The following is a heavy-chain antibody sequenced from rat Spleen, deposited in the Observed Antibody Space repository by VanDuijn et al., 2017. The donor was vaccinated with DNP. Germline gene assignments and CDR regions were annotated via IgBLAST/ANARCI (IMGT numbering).Heavy chain of an antibody. CDR3: ARRRLPYWYFDF. CDR2: INTGSGAT. V-gene: IGHV1-43*01. D-gene: IGHD1-4*01. Sequence: QVQLRQSGAEPAKPGSSVKISCKASGYTFTTYYISWIKQTTGQDLEYIGYINTGSGATNYNEKFKGKATLTVDKSSSTAFIQLSSLTPDDSAVYYCARRRLPYWYFDFWGPGTMVTVSS. J-gene: IGHJ1*01. CDR1: GYTFTTYY.